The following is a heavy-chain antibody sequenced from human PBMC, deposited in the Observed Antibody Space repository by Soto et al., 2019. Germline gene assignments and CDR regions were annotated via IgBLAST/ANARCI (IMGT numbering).Heavy chain of an antibody. Sequence: PSETLSLTCTVSGGSISSGDYYWSWIRQPPGKGLEWIGYIYYSGSTYYNPSLKSRVTISVDTSKNQFSLKLSSVTAADTAVYYCAIYSGNSVYFDYWGQGTLVNVSS. CDR3: AIYSGNSVYFDY. D-gene: IGHD4-4*01. V-gene: IGHV4-30-4*01. J-gene: IGHJ4*02. CDR1: GGSISSGDYY. CDR2: IYYSGST.